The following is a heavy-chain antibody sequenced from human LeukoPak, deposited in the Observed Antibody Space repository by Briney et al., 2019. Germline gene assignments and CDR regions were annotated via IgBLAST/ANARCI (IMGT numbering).Heavy chain of an antibody. J-gene: IGHJ3*02. CDR2: IIPIFGTA. CDR3: ARGLSLYYDSIGGAFDI. D-gene: IGHD3-22*01. Sequence: SVKVSCKASGGTFSSYAISWVRQAPGQGLEWMGGIIPIFGTANYAQKFQGRVTITTDESTSTAYMELSSLRSEDTAVYYCARGLSLYYDSIGGAFDIWGQGTMVTVSS. V-gene: IGHV1-69*05. CDR1: GGTFSSYA.